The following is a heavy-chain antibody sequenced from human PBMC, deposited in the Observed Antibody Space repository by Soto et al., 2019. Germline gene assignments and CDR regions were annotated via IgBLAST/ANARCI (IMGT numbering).Heavy chain of an antibody. D-gene: IGHD3-22*01. J-gene: IGHJ4*02. CDR2: ISSSSSYI. CDR3: ARFHSSGYYYPFDY. V-gene: IGHV3-21*01. CDR1: GFTFISYS. Sequence: PGWSLRLSCASPGFTFISYSMNWVRQAPGKGLEWVSSISSSSSYIYYADSVKGRFTISRDNAKNSLYLQMNSLRAEDTAVYYCARFHSSGYYYPFDYWGQGTLVTVP.